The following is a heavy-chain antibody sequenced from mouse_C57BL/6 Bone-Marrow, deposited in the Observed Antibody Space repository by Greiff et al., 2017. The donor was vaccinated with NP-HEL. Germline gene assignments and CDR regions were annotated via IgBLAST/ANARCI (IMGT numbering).Heavy chain of an antibody. CDR3: ALFTTVVATGYFDV. V-gene: IGHV1-39*01. Sequence: VQLQQSGPELVKPGASVKISCKASGYSFTDYNMNWVKQSTGKSLEWIGVINPNYGTTSYNQKFKGKATLTVDQSSSTAYMQLNSLTSEDSAVYYCALFTTVVATGYFDVWGTGTTVTVAS. D-gene: IGHD1-1*01. CDR1: GYSFTDYN. CDR2: INPNYGTT. J-gene: IGHJ1*03.